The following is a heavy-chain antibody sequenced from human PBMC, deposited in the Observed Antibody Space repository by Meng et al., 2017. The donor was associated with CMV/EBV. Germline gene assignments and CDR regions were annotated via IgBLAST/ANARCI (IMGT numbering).Heavy chain of an antibody. Sequence: VMLVQCCAEMKKPVASVKVSCKASGYTFTSYGISWVRQAPGQGLEWMGWISAYNGNTNYAQKLQGRVTMTTDTSTSTAYMELRSLRSDDTAVYYCARNYYGSGSWFDPWGQGTLVTVSS. D-gene: IGHD3-10*01. CDR2: ISAYNGNT. CDR1: GYTFTSYG. CDR3: ARNYYGSGSWFDP. J-gene: IGHJ5*02. V-gene: IGHV1-18*01.